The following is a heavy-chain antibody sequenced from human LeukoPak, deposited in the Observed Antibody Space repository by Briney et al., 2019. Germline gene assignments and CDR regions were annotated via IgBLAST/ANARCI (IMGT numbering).Heavy chain of an antibody. V-gene: IGHV3-23*01. CDR2: ISGSGGST. D-gene: IGHD3/OR15-3a*01. CDR3: AKYLRTGSYFDY. CDR1: GFTFINYA. J-gene: IGHJ4*02. Sequence: GGSLRLSCAASGFTFINYAMTWVRQAPGKGLEWVPAISGSGGSTYYADSVKGRFTISRDNSKNTLYLQMNSLRAEDTALYYCAKYLRTGSYFDYWGQGTLVTVSP.